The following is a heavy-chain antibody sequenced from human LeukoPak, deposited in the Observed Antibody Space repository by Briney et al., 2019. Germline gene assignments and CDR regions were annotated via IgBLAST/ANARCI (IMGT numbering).Heavy chain of an antibody. CDR1: GGTIRSYY. J-gene: IGHJ4*02. Sequence: SETLSLTCTVSGGTIRSYYWSWIRQPPGKGLEWIGYISYSGSTKYNPSLKSRVTISVDTSKNQFSLKLSSVTAADTAVYYCAREPVTAIFDYWGQGTLVTVSS. CDR2: ISYSGST. V-gene: IGHV4-59*12. D-gene: IGHD2-21*02. CDR3: AREPVTAIFDY.